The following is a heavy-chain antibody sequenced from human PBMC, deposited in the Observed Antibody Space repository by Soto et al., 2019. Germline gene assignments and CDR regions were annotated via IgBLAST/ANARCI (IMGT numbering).Heavy chain of an antibody. D-gene: IGHD3-22*01. J-gene: IGHJ4*01. CDR1: GVTFSSYA. CDR2: IIPIFGTA. V-gene: IGHV1-69*13. Sequence: SVKVCCNASGVTFSSYAISWVRQAPGQGLEWMGGIIPIFGTANYAQKFQGRVTVTADESASTAYMELSSLRSEDTAVYYCASGGNYYDISGYYRFDYWGHVPLV. CDR3: ASGGNYYDISGYYRFDY.